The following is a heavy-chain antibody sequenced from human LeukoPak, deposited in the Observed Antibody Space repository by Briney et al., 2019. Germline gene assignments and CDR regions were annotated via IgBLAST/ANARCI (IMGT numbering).Heavy chain of an antibody. Sequence: SETLSLTCTVSGGSINDHYWSWIRQPAGQGLEWVGRIYPSGKTFYSPSLKSRVTMSIDPASNHFSLQLRSLTAADTAVYYCAREVRWYGEVLYFDSWGQGILVTVSS. CDR1: GGSINDHY. V-gene: IGHV4-4*07. D-gene: IGHD3-10*01. J-gene: IGHJ4*02. CDR3: AREVRWYGEVLYFDS. CDR2: IYPSGKT.